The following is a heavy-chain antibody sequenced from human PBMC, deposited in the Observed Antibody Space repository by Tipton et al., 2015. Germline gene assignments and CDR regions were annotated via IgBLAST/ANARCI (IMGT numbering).Heavy chain of an antibody. V-gene: IGHV4-34*01. Sequence: LRLSCAVYGASFTGYYWNWVRQSPGRGLEWIGDIHHGGTTNYNPHLKSRVTISVDSSKDQFSLRLNSVTAADTAVYYCARGRQQGFYYDSSGHYPMYYFDYWGQGTLGTVAS. D-gene: IGHD3-22*01. CDR2: IHHGGTT. CDR1: GASFTGYY. CDR3: ARGRQQGFYYDSSGHYPMYYFDY. J-gene: IGHJ4*02.